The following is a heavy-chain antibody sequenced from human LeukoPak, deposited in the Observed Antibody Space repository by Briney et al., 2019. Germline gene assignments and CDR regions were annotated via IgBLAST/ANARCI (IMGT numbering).Heavy chain of an antibody. CDR3: ARARNGPFDP. J-gene: IGHJ5*02. D-gene: IGHD2-8*01. Sequence: PGGSLRLSCAASGFTVSSNYMSWVRQAPGKGLEWVSVIYSGGSTYYADSVKGRFTISRDNSKTTLYLQMNSLRAEDTAVYYCARARNGPFDPWGQGTLVTVSS. CDR1: GFTVSSNY. V-gene: IGHV3-53*01. CDR2: IYSGGST.